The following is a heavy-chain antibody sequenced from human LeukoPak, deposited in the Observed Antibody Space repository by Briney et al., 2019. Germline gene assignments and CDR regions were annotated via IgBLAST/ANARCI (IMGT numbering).Heavy chain of an antibody. CDR1: GFTFSSYE. Sequence: GGSLRLSCAASGFTFSSYEMNWVRQAPGRGLEWVSSITSGSNYIYYADSVKGRFTISRDNAKNSLYLQMNSLRADDAAVYYCARDLRLWGQGTLVTVSS. CDR2: ITSGSNYI. CDR3: ARDLRL. V-gene: IGHV3-21*01. J-gene: IGHJ4*02.